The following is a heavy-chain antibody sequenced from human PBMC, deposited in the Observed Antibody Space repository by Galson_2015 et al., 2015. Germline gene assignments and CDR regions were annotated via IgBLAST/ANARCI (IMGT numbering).Heavy chain of an antibody. J-gene: IGHJ6*02. Sequence: SLRLSCAASGFTFSSYWMSWVRQAPGKGLEWVANIKQDGSEKYYVDSVKGRFTISRDNAKNSLYLQMNSLRAEDTAVYYCARDDTEFYYYYYTMDVWGQGTTVTVSS. D-gene: IGHD2/OR15-2a*01. CDR2: IKQDGSEK. V-gene: IGHV3-7*03. CDR1: GFTFSSYW. CDR3: ARDDTEFYYYYYTMDV.